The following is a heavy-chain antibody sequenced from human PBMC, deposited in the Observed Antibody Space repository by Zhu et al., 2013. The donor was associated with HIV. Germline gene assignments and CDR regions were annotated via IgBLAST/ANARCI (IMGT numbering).Heavy chain of an antibody. Sequence: QVQLVHSGAEVKKPGSSVKVSCKASGYSFTSYGITWVRQAPGQGLEWMGWISAYNGNTHYAQKLQGRVTMTTDTSTSTAYMELRSLRSDDTAVYYCARDLRSPLGTSPGYFDLWGRGTLVTVSS. J-gene: IGHJ2*01. CDR2: ISAYNGNT. V-gene: IGHV1-18*01. CDR3: ARDLRSPLGTSPGYFDL. CDR1: GYSFTSYG.